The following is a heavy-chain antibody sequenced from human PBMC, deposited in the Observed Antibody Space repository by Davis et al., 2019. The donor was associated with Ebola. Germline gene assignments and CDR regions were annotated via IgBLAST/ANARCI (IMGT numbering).Heavy chain of an antibody. V-gene: IGHV3-23*01. CDR1: GFTFITYA. CDR3: AKPILCTGGVCYLYGMDV. D-gene: IGHD2-8*02. J-gene: IGHJ6*02. CDR2: ISSSGGTT. Sequence: PGGSLRLSCAASGFTFITYAMTWVRQAPGKGLQWVSTISSSGGTTYYADSVKGRFTISRDNSKNTLYLQLNSLRADDTAIYYCAKPILCTGGVCYLYGMDVWGQGTTVTVSS.